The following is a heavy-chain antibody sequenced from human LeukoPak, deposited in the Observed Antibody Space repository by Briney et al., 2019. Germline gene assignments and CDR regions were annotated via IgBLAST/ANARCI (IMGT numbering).Heavy chain of an antibody. CDR3: ARDPSLYSSGWYFDY. V-gene: IGHV3-74*01. D-gene: IGHD6-19*01. CDR2: INSDGSST. CDR1: GFTFSSYW. Sequence: GGSLRLSCAASGFTFSSYWMHWVRQAPGKGLVWVSRINSDGSSTTYADSVKGRFAISRDNAKNTLYLQMNSLRAEDTAVYYCARDPSLYSSGWYFDYWGQGTLVTVSS. J-gene: IGHJ4*02.